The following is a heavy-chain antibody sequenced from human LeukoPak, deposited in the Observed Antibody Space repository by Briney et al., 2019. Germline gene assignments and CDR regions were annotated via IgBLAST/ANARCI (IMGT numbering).Heavy chain of an antibody. CDR3: ARRVDY. CDR1: GGSISSSSYY. CDR2: INHSGST. J-gene: IGHJ4*02. Sequence: PSETLSLTCTVSGGSISSSSYYWGWIRQPPGKGLEWIGEINHSGSTNYNPSLKSRVTISIDTSKNQFFLKLTSVTAADTAVYYCARRVDYWGQGTLVTVSS. V-gene: IGHV4-39*07.